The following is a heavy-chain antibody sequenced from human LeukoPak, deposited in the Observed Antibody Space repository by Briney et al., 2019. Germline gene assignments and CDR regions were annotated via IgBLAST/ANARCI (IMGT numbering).Heavy chain of an antibody. CDR3: ARDRRGAYGDYATSY. Sequence: ASVKVSCKASGYTFTGYYMHWVRQAPGQGLEWMGWINPNSGATNYAQKFQGKVTMTRDTSISTAYMELSRLRSDDTAVYYCARDRRGAYGDYATSYWGQGTLVTVSS. D-gene: IGHD4-17*01. J-gene: IGHJ4*02. V-gene: IGHV1-2*02. CDR2: INPNSGAT. CDR1: GYTFTGYY.